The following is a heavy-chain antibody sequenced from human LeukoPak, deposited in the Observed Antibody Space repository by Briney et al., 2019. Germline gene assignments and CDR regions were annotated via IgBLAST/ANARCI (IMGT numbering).Heavy chain of an antibody. CDR2: ISYDGSNK. CDR1: GFTFRTYG. V-gene: IGHV3-30*02. J-gene: IGHJ4*02. D-gene: IGHD4-17*01. Sequence: GGSLRLSCATSGFTFRTYGLHWVRQAPGKGLEWVAFISYDGSNKYYADSVKGRFTISRDYSKNTLYLQMNSLRAEDTAVYYCAKDYDYGDYSVDYWGQGTLVTVSS. CDR3: AKDYDYGDYSVDY.